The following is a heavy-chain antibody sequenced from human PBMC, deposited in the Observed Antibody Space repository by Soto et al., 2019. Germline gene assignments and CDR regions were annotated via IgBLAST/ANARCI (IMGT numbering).Heavy chain of an antibody. Sequence: QVQLVQSGAEVKKPGSSVKVSCKSPGGSLSNYAISWVRQAPGQGLEWMGGIIPLFATTNYAQKFQGRVILTADESTSTAHMELSGLTSEDTALYYCARERYYDRSTDYQVYGMDVWGQGTTVTVSS. CDR1: GGSLSNYA. CDR2: IIPLFATT. J-gene: IGHJ6*02. D-gene: IGHD3-22*01. V-gene: IGHV1-69*01. CDR3: ARERYYDRSTDYQVYGMDV.